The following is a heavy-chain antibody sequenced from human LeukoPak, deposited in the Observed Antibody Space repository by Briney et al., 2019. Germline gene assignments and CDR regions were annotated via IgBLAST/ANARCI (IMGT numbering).Heavy chain of an antibody. CDR3: ADFDWFTPRKNWFDP. CDR2: FDPEDGET. CDR1: GYTLTELS. Sequence: ASVKVSCKVSGYTLTELSMHWVRQAPGKGLEWMGGFDPEDGETIYAQKFPGRVTMTEDTSTDTAYMELSSLRSEDTAVYYCADFDWFTPRKNWFDPWGQGTLVTVSS. D-gene: IGHD3-9*01. V-gene: IGHV1-24*01. J-gene: IGHJ5*02.